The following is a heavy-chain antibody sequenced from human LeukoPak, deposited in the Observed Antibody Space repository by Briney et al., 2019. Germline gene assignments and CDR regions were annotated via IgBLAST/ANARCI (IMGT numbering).Heavy chain of an antibody. CDR1: GFTFGDYA. CDR2: IRSKAYGGTT. J-gene: IGHJ6*03. Sequence: GGSLRLSCTTSGFTFGDYAMSWVRQAPGKGLEWVGFIRSKAYGGTTEYAASVKGRFTISRDDSKSIAYLQMNSLKTEDTAVYYSTRSPRGWSWNYSYYYMDVWGKGTTVTVSS. V-gene: IGHV3-49*04. D-gene: IGHD3-10*01. CDR3: TRSPRGWSWNYSYYYMDV.